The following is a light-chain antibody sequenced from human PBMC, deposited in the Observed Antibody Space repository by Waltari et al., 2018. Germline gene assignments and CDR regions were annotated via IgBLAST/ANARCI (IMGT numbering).Light chain of an antibody. CDR1: QGVSSF. CDR2: AAS. J-gene: IGKJ4*01. Sequence: AIRLTQSPSSLSASAGDSVTITCRASQGVSSFLAWYQQKPGKAPKLLIYAASTLQSGVPSRFSGSGSGTDFTLTISCLQSEDFATYYCQQYYSYPLTFGGGTKVEI. V-gene: IGKV1-8*01. CDR3: QQYYSYPLT.